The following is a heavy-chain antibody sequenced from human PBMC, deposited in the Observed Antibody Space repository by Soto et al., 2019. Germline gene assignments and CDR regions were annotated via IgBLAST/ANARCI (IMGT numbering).Heavy chain of an antibody. Sequence: EVQLVESGGGLVQPGGSLRLYCAASGFTFSSYSINWVRQAPGKGLEWVSYISTSGSTIYYADSVKGRFTISRDNARNSVYLQVNSLRAEDTAVYYCAREGGMDVWGQGTTVTVS. V-gene: IGHV3-48*01. CDR3: AREGGMDV. CDR2: ISTSGSTI. J-gene: IGHJ6*02. CDR1: GFTFSSYS.